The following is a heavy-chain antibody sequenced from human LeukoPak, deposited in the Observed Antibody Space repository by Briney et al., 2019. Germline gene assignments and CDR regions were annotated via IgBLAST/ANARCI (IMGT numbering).Heavy chain of an antibody. V-gene: IGHV3-48*03. D-gene: IGHD6-25*01. Sequence: GGSLRLSCAAPRFTFSTYEMNWIRQAPGKGPEWIAYIRSGGDKTNYAVSVKGRFTSSRDDATNSLYLQMNSLRVEDTAVYYCAKGNPRPDWGQGTLVTVSS. J-gene: IGHJ4*02. CDR3: AKGNPRPD. CDR2: IRSGGDKT. CDR1: RFTFSTYE.